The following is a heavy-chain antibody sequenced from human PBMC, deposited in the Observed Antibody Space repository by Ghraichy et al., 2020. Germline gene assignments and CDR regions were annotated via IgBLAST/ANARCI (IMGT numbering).Heavy chain of an antibody. CDR2: VYYSGST. CDR1: GGSISSSSYY. V-gene: IGHV4-39*02. D-gene: IGHD4-17*01. J-gene: IGHJ4*02. Sequence: SETLSLTCTVSGGSISSSSYYWGWIRQPPGKGLEWIGSVYYSGSTYYNPSLKSRVTISVDTSKNRFSLKLSSVTAADTAVYYCGRRWKGYGDPFDSWGQGTLVTVSS. CDR3: GRRWKGYGDPFDS.